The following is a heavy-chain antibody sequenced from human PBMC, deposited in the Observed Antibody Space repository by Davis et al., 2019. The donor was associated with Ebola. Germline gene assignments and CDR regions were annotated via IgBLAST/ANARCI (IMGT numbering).Heavy chain of an antibody. V-gene: IGHV3-73*01. Sequence: GESLKISCAASGFRSRDHHMDWVRQAPGKGLEWVGRIRSKVNNYVTAYAASMQGRFSISRDDSKNTAYLQMNSLKTEDTAVYYCTSTLDGDYVDYWGQGTLVTVSS. CDR2: IRSKVNNYVT. D-gene: IGHD4-17*01. CDR1: GFRSRDHH. CDR3: TSTLDGDYVDY. J-gene: IGHJ4*02.